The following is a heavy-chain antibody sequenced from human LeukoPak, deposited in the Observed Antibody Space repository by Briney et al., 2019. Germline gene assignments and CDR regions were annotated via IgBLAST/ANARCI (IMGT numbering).Heavy chain of an antibody. CDR2: IYYSGST. CDR1: GGSISSGGYY. V-gene: IGHV4-31*03. CDR3: ARARCSGGSCYSYYYYYGMDV. J-gene: IGHJ6*02. Sequence: SETLSLTCTVSGGSISSGGYYWSWIRQHPGKGLEWIGYIYYSGSTYYNPSLKSRVTISVDTSKNQFSLKLSSVTAADTAVYYCARARCSGGSCYSYYYYYGMDVWGQGTTVTVSS. D-gene: IGHD2-15*01.